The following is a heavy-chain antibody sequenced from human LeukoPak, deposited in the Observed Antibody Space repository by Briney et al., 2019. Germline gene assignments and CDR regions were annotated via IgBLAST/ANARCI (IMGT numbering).Heavy chain of an antibody. V-gene: IGHV3-53*01. CDR2: IYSVVST. CDR3: ARQDLGSGYFS. J-gene: IGHJ5*02. Sequence: GGSLRLSCAASGFTVSSNYMSWVRQAPGKGLEWVSVIYSVVSTYYARSVKGRFTIPRDNSKNTLYRQINSLRAEGTAVYYCARQDLGSGYFSWGQGTLVTVSS. D-gene: IGHD3-3*01. CDR1: GFTVSSNY.